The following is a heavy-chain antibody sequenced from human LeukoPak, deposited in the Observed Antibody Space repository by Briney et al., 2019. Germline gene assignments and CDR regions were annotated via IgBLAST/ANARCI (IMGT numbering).Heavy chain of an antibody. D-gene: IGHD3-10*01. CDR1: GFTFSSYW. V-gene: IGHV3-7*03. Sequence: TGGSLRLSCAASGFTFSSYWMSWVRQAPGRGLEWVANIKQDGSEKYYVDSVKGRFTISRDNAKNSLYLQMNGLRAEDTAVYYCAKAPPGKFDPWGQGTLVTVSS. CDR2: IKQDGSEK. CDR3: AKAPPGKFDP. J-gene: IGHJ5*02.